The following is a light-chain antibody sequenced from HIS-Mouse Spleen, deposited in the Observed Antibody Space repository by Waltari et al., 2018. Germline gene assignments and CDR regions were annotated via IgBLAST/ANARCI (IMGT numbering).Light chain of an antibody. V-gene: IGLV3-1*01. J-gene: IGLJ2*01. CDR2: QDS. CDR1: NLGDKY. CDR3: QAWDSSYSV. Sequence: SYELTQPPSVSVSPGQTASITCSGDNLGDKYACWYQQKPGQSPVLVSYQDSKRPSGIPERFSGSNSGNTATLTISGTQAMDEADYYCQAWDSSYSVFGGGTKLTVL.